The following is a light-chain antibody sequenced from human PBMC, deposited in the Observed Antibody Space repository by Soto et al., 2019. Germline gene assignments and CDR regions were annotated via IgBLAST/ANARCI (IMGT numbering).Light chain of an antibody. J-gene: IGKJ2*01. Sequence: DIVLTQSPGILSLSPGDRATLSCRPSESVRSTYLAWYQQKRGQAPRLLIYEASSRASGIPDRFSGSGSGKDFTLTISKVEPEDVAVYYCQQYFNSPYMYTFGQGTVLEI. CDR2: EAS. V-gene: IGKV3-20*01. CDR1: ESVRSTY. CDR3: QQYFNSPYMYT.